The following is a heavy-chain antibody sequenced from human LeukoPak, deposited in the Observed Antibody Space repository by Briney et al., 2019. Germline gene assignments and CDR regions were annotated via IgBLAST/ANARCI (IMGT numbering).Heavy chain of an antibody. D-gene: IGHD3-3*01. CDR1: GFTFSSYS. J-gene: IGHJ3*02. V-gene: IGHV3-21*01. Sequence: PGGSLRLSCAASGFTFSSYSMNWVRQAPGKGLEWVSSISSSSSYIYYADSVKGRFTISRDNAKNSLYLQMNSLRAEDTAVYYCARDLDFWSGLGVGAFDIWGQGTMVTVSS. CDR2: ISSSSSYI. CDR3: ARDLDFWSGLGVGAFDI.